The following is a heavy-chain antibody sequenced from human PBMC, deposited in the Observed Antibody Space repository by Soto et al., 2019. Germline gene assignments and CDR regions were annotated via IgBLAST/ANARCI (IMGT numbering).Heavy chain of an antibody. CDR1: GGSLSSGDYY. CDR3: ARDTAMVSYYYGMDV. Sequence: SETLSLTCTVSGGSLSSGDYYWSWIRQPPGKGLEWIGYIYYSGSTYYNPSLKSRVTISVDTSKNQFSLKLSSVTAADTAVYYCARDTAMVSYYYGMDVWGQGTTVTVSS. CDR2: IYYSGST. J-gene: IGHJ6*02. V-gene: IGHV4-30-4*01. D-gene: IGHD5-18*01.